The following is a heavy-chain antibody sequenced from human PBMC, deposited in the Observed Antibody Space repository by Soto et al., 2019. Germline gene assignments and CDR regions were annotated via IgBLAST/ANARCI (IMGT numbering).Heavy chain of an antibody. V-gene: IGHV3-33*01. Sequence: SLRLSCAASGGTFSSYGVHCVRQAPGKGLEWVAVIWSDGSNKYYADSVQGRFTISRDNSKNTLYLQMNSLRAEDTAAYYCTTDYRPNDYGPFVDAFDIWGQGTMVTVSS. J-gene: IGHJ3*02. CDR2: IWSDGSNK. CDR1: GGTFSSYG. CDR3: TTDYRPNDYGPFVDAFDI. D-gene: IGHD4-17*01.